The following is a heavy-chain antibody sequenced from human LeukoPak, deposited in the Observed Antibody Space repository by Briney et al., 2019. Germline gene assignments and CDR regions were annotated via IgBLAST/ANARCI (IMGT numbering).Heavy chain of an antibody. CDR1: GFTFDDYA. V-gene: IGHV3-43D*04. J-gene: IGHJ4*02. D-gene: IGHD3-3*01. CDR2: ISWDGGST. Sequence: PGGALRLSCAASGFTFDDYAMHWVRQAPGEGLEWVSLISWDGGSTFYADSVKGRFTISRDNSKNSLYLQMNSLRAEDTALYYCAKDFSYYHFWSGDLDYWGQGTLVTVSS. CDR3: AKDFSYYHFWSGDLDY.